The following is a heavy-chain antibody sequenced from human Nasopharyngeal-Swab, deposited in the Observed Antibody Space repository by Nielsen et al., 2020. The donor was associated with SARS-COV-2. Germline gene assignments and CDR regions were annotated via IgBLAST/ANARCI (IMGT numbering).Heavy chain of an antibody. J-gene: IGHJ4*02. D-gene: IGHD1-26*01. CDR2: ISYDGSNK. V-gene: IGHV3-30*04. CDR1: GFTFSSYA. CDR3: ARDQSGSYNFDY. Sequence: GESLKISCAASGFTFSSYAMHWVRQAPGKGLEWVAVISYDGSNKYYADSVKGRFTISRDNSKNTLYLQMNSLRAEDTAVYYCARDQSGSYNFDYWGQGTLVTVSS.